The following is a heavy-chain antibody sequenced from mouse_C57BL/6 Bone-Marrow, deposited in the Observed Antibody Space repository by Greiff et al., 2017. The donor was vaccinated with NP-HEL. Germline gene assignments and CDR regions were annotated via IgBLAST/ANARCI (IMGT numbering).Heavy chain of an antibody. CDR3: ARENFPHYYGSRNDAMDY. J-gene: IGHJ4*01. V-gene: IGHV2-9-1*01. Sequence: VMLVESGPGLVAPSQSLSITCTVSGFSLTSYAISWVRQPPGKGLEWLGVIWTGGGTNYNSALKSRLSISKDNSKSQVFLKMNSLQTDDTARYYCARENFPHYYGSRNDAMDYWGQGTSVTVSS. CDR2: IWTGGGT. D-gene: IGHD1-1*01. CDR1: GFSLTSYA.